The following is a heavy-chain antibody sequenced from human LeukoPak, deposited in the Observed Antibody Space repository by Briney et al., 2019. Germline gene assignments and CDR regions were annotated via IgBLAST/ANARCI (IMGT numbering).Heavy chain of an antibody. CDR1: GYSLTTYW. J-gene: IGHJ4*02. Sequence: GESLKISCKVSGYSLTTYWIAWGRQMPGKGLEWMGFIDSGGSDTRFSPSFQGQVTISPDKSISTAYLQWSSLKASDLAMYYCVRTFRLSCGYFDYWGQGTRVTVSS. D-gene: IGHD2-15*01. V-gene: IGHV5-51*01. CDR3: VRTFRLSCGYFDY. CDR2: IDSGGSDT.